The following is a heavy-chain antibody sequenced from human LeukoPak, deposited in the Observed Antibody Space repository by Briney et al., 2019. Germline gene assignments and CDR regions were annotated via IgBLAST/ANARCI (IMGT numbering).Heavy chain of an antibody. D-gene: IGHD2-15*01. V-gene: IGHV3-21*04. CDR1: GFTFSSYS. CDR2: ISSSSSYI. Sequence: GGSLRLSCAASGFTFSSYSMNWVRQAPGKGLEWVSSISSSSSYIYYADSVKGRFTISRDNSKNTLYLQMNSLRAEDTAVYYCASSGYCSGGTCYLRYWYFDLWGRGTLVTVSS. CDR3: ASSGYCSGGTCYLRYWYFDL. J-gene: IGHJ2*01.